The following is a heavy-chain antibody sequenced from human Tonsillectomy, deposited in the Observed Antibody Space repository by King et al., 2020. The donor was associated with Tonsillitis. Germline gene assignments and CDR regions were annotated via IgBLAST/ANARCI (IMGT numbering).Heavy chain of an antibody. Sequence: QLVESGGGLVQPGGSLRLSCAASGFTFGTYSMSWVRQAPGKGLEWVSFISSSSSTIYYADSVKGRFTISRDNAKDSLYLQMNSLRAEDTAVYYCARSDYYDSSGYSVSDAFDIWGQGTMVTVSS. CDR2: ISSSSSTI. V-gene: IGHV3-48*04. CDR1: GFTFGTYS. J-gene: IGHJ3*02. CDR3: ARSDYYDSSGYSVSDAFDI. D-gene: IGHD3-22*01.